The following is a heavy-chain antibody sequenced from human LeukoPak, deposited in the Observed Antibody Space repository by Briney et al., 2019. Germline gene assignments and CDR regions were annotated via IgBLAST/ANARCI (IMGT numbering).Heavy chain of an antibody. V-gene: IGHV3-23*01. CDR1: GFTFSSYA. J-gene: IGHJ4*02. CDR2: ISGGGGST. D-gene: IGHD2-21*02. CDR3: AKDFVVVPGNVNYFDY. Sequence: PGGSLRLSCAASGFTFSSYAMSWVRQAPGKGLEWVSAISGGGGSTYYADSVKGRFTVSRDNSKNTLYVQMKSLRAEDTAVYYCAKDFVVVPGNVNYFDYWGQGTLVTVSS.